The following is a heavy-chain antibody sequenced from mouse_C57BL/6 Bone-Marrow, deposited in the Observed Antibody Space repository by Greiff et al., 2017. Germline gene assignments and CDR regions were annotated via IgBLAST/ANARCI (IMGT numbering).Heavy chain of an antibody. CDR2: INPSSGYT. J-gene: IGHJ1*03. CDR3: ARSGRWRRYCDV. Sequence: VQLQESGAELARPGASVKMSCKASGYTFTSYTMHWVKQRPGQGLEWIGYINPSSGYTKYNQKFKDKATLTADKSSSPAYMQLSSLTSEDSAVDYCARSGRWRRYCDVWGTGTTVTVSS. CDR1: GYTFTSYT. D-gene: IGHD2-3*01. V-gene: IGHV1-4*01.